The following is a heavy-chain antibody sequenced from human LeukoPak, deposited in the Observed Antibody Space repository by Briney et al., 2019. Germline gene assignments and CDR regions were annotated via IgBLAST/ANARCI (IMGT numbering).Heavy chain of an antibody. CDR3: ARLHRHCSSTSCSDY. Sequence: SETLSLTCTVSGGSISSSSYYWGWIRQPPGKGLEWIGSIYYSGSTYYNPSLKSRVTISVDTSKNQLSLKLSSVTAADTAVYYCARLHRHCSSTSCSDYWGQGTLVTVSS. CDR2: IYYSGST. CDR1: GGSISSSSYY. J-gene: IGHJ4*02. D-gene: IGHD2-2*01. V-gene: IGHV4-39*01.